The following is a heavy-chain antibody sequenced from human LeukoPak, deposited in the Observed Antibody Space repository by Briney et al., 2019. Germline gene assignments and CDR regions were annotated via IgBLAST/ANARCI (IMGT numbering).Heavy chain of an antibody. J-gene: IGHJ4*02. CDR2: IRYDGSTK. V-gene: IGHV3-33*01. CDR1: GFTFSNYG. Sequence: PGRSLRLSCAASGFTFSNYGVHWVRQAPGKGLEWVAVIRYDGSTKYYADSVKGRFTISRDSSKNTVYLEMNSLRAEDTAVYYCARAYSRESGYDFVFENWGQGTLVSVSS. D-gene: IGHD5-12*01. CDR3: ARAYSRESGYDFVFEN.